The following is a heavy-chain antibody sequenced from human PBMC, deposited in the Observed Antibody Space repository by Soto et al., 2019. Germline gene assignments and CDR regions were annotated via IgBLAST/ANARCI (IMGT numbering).Heavy chain of an antibody. CDR1: GCSISSVDYY. CDR2: IYYSGST. CDR3: ARNRLDRYYDSSNDDY. J-gene: IGHJ4*02. Sequence: QVQLQESGPGLVKPSQTLSLTCTVSGCSISSVDYYWRWIRQPPGKGLEWIGYIYYSGSTYYNPSLKSRVTIAVDTSTNQFSLKLSSVTAADTAVYYCARNRLDRYYDSSNDDYWGQGTLVTVSS. V-gene: IGHV4-30-4*01. D-gene: IGHD3-22*01.